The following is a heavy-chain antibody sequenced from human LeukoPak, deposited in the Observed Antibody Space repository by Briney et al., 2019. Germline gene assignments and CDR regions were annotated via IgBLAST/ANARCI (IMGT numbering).Heavy chain of an antibody. Sequence: PGRSLRLSCAAAGLTFCTNSMNWGRQAPGKRLEWVSYISFSSSTIYYADSVKGRFTISRDNAKNLLYLQMNSLRAEDTAVYYCAREAPRGTSSNPYYFDSWGQGTLVTVSS. V-gene: IGHV3-48*01. D-gene: IGHD6-6*01. CDR3: AREAPRGTSSNPYYFDS. CDR1: GLTFCTNS. CDR2: ISFSSSTI. J-gene: IGHJ4*02.